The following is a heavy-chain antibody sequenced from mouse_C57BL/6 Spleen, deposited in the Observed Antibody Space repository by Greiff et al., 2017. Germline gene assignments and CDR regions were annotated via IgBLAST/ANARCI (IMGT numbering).Heavy chain of an antibody. D-gene: IGHD2-4*01. CDR1: GYTFTDYY. CDR2: IYPGSGNT. J-gene: IGHJ4*01. CDR3: ARGYDYDEGYYAMDY. V-gene: IGHV1-76*01. Sequence: QVQLQQSGAELVRPGASVKLSCKASGYTFTDYYINWVKQRPGQGLEWIARIYPGSGNTYYNEKFKGKATLTAEKSSSTAYMQLSSLTSDDSAVXFCARGYDYDEGYYAMDYWGQGTSVTVSS.